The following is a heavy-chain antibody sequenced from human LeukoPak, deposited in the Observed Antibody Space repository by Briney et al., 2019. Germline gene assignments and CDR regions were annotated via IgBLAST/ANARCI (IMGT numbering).Heavy chain of an antibody. J-gene: IGHJ4*02. CDR1: GYTFTGYY. CDR3: ARDRSGYSYGEPLDY. CDR2: INSNRGGT. D-gene: IGHD5-18*01. V-gene: IGHV1-2*06. Sequence: AXVKVSCKASGYTFTGYYMHWVRQAPGQGLEWMGRINSNRGGTDYAQKLKGRVTMTRDTSIITAYMELSRLRSDDTAVYYCARDRSGYSYGEPLDYWGQGTLVTVSS.